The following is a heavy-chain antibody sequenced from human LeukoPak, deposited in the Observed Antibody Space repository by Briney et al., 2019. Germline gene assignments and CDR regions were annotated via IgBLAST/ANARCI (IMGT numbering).Heavy chain of an antibody. Sequence: GGSLRLSCAASGFTFSNYGMHWVRQAPGKGLEWVAVIWYDGGNKYYADSVKGRFTISRDNSENTLYLQMDSLRAEDTAVYYCARDPGVRWLVGFDYWGQGTLVTVSS. J-gene: IGHJ4*02. CDR1: GFTFSNYG. D-gene: IGHD6-19*01. CDR3: ARDPGVRWLVGFDY. V-gene: IGHV3-33*01. CDR2: IWYDGGNK.